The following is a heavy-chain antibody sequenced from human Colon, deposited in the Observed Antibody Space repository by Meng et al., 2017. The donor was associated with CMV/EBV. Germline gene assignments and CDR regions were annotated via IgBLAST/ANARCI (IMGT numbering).Heavy chain of an antibody. CDR2: MLPKTGAL. J-gene: IGHJ4*02. Sequence: VQLGQTGAEVKKHGASWMVSGKASGYTSTPDYIHWVRQAPGQGLEWVGCMLPKTGALDYAQKFRGRITLTTDTSITTAYMELSGLTSDDTAVYYCIRENWYYNYWGLGTLVTVSS. CDR3: IRENWYYNY. D-gene: IGHD1-1*01. CDR1: GYTSTPDY. V-gene: IGHV1-2*02.